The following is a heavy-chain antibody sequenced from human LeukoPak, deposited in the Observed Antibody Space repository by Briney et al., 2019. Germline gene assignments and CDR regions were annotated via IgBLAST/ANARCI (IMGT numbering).Heavy chain of an antibody. Sequence: GGSLRLSCAASGFTFETYSMHWVRQAPGKGLEWVSYISASRTTIFYAASVKGRFAISRDNAKNSLYLQMNSLRTEDTAVYYCARPLSYCGADCYRDGLDYWGRGTLVTVSS. J-gene: IGHJ4*02. V-gene: IGHV3-48*04. CDR2: ISASRTTI. CDR3: ARPLSYCGADCYRDGLDY. CDR1: GFTFETYS. D-gene: IGHD2-21*02.